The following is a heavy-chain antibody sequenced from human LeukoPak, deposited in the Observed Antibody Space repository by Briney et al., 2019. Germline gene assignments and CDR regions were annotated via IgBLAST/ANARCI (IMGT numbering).Heavy chain of an antibody. D-gene: IGHD3-10*01. V-gene: IGHV4-31*03. CDR1: GGSISSGGYY. Sequence: SETLSPTCTVSGGSISSGGYYWSWIRQHPGKGLEWIGYIYYSGSTYYNPSPKSRVTISVDTSKNQFSLKLSSVTAADTAVYYCARDRGPAPRSHFDYWGQGTLVTVSS. CDR2: IYYSGST. CDR3: ARDRGPAPRSHFDY. J-gene: IGHJ4*02.